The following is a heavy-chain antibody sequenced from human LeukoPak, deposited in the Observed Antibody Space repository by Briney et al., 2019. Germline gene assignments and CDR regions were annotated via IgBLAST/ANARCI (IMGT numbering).Heavy chain of an antibody. CDR1: GFTFSSYW. CDR2: IKQDGSEK. CDR3: ARRGYCSGGSCYSVFNYYYYYMDV. Sequence: GGSLRLSCAASGFTFSSYWMGWVRQAPGKGLEWVANIKQDGSEKYYVDSVKGRFTISRDNAKNSLYLQMNSLRAEDTAVYYCARRGYCSGGSCYSVFNYYYYYMDVWGKGTTVTVSS. D-gene: IGHD2-15*01. V-gene: IGHV3-7*01. J-gene: IGHJ6*03.